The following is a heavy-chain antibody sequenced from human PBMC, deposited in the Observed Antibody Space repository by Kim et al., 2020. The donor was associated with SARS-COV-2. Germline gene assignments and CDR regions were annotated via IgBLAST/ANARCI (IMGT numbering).Heavy chain of an antibody. CDR1: GFTFSDYY. CDR3: ARVGYDYVWGSYRDYYYYYVMVV. D-gene: IGHD3-16*02. CDR2: ISSSSSYT. Sequence: GGSLRLSCAASGFTFSDYYMSWIRQAPGKGLEWVSYISSSSSYTNYADSVKGRFTSSRDNAKNSLYLQMNSLRAEDTAGYYCARVGYDYVWGSYRDYYYYYVMVVWGQGPTVPVPS. V-gene: IGHV3-11*05. J-gene: IGHJ6*02.